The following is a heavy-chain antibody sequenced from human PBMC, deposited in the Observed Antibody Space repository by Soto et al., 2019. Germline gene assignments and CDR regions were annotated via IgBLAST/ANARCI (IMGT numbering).Heavy chain of an antibody. D-gene: IGHD1-1*01. Sequence: QVQLQESGPGLVKPSQTLSLTCTVSGGSISSGGTGSYWTWIRQLPGQGLEWIGYIYYTGNTYYIPSLKSRPTISIDTSENQSSLKLTSVTAADTAVYFCASGHDAYKVRYWGQGTLVTVSS. CDR2: IYYTGNT. CDR3: ASGHDAYKVRY. CDR1: GGSISSGGTGSY. J-gene: IGHJ4*02. V-gene: IGHV4-31*03.